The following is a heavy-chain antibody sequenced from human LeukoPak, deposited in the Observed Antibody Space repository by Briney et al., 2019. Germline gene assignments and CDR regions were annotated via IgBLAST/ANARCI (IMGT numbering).Heavy chain of an antibody. V-gene: IGHV3-73*01. D-gene: IGHD3-22*01. J-gene: IGHJ4*02. Sequence: PGGSLRLSCAASGFTFSGSATHWVRQASGKGLXXXXXXXXXXXSYATAYAASVKGRFTISRDDSKNTAYLQMNSLKTEDTAVYYCTRQLDYYDSSGYYYVLDYWGQGTLVTVSS. CDR1: GFTFSGSA. CDR2: XXXXXXSYAT. CDR3: TRQLDYYDSSGYYYVLDY.